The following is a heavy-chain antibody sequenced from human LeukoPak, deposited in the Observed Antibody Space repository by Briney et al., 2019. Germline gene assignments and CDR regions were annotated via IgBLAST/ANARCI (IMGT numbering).Heavy chain of an antibody. Sequence: PSQTLSLTCAVSGGSISSGGYSWSWIRQPPGKGLEWIGYIYHSGSTNYNPSLKSRVTMSVDTSKNQFSLKLSSVTAADTAVYYCARYYYDSSGYQYYFDYWGQGTLVTVSS. CDR2: IYHSGST. D-gene: IGHD3-22*01. J-gene: IGHJ4*02. V-gene: IGHV4-30-2*01. CDR3: ARYYYDSSGYQYYFDY. CDR1: GGSISSGGYS.